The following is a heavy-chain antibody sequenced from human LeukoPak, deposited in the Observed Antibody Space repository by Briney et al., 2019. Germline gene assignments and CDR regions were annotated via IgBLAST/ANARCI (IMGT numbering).Heavy chain of an antibody. D-gene: IGHD1-26*01. Sequence: GGSLRLSCAASGFSLTNYGIHWVRQPPGKGLEWVAVVSTDGSVPYYADSVKGRFTVSRDNSKNTLYLQVNSPRPEDTAVYYCARDLVSWPCFDYWGQGIPVTVS. V-gene: IGHV3-30*03. CDR2: VSTDGSVP. CDR1: GFSLTNYG. J-gene: IGHJ4*02. CDR3: ARDLVSWPCFDY.